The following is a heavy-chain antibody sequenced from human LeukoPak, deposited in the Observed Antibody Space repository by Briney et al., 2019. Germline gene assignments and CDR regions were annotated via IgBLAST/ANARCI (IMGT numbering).Heavy chain of an antibody. D-gene: IGHD5-24*01. CDR1: NDSFSNYY. CDR2: VYYTDKT. V-gene: IGHV4-59*01. J-gene: IGHJ4*02. Sequence: SETLSLTCTVSNDSFSNYYLTWIWQSPGKALEWIGYVYYTDKTQYNPSLKSRLFISSDTSQNHFSLRLSSVTAADTAVYYCARASMRRRDGYNRHYEIDYWGQGTLVTVSS. CDR3: ARASMRRRDGYNRHYEIDY.